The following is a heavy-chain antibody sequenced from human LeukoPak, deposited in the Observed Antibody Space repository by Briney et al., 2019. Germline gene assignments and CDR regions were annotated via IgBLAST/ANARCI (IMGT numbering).Heavy chain of an antibody. V-gene: IGHV7-4-1*02. CDR3: AREFSRTAGDYYYDSSAYFDY. J-gene: IGHJ4*02. D-gene: IGHD3-22*01. CDR2: INTNTGDP. CDR1: GYTFTSYA. Sequence: GASVKVSCKASGYTFTSYAMNWVRQAPGQGLEWMGWINTNTGDPTYAQGFTGRFVFSLDTSVSTAYLQISSLKAEDTAVYYCAREFSRTAGDYYYDSSAYFDYWGQGTLVTVSS.